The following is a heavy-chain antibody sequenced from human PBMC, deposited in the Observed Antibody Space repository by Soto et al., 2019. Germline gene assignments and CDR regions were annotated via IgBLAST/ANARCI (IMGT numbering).Heavy chain of an antibody. CDR1: GGSISSGHYF. Sequence: SETLSLTCTVSGGSISSGHYFWSWIRQPPGKGLEWIGYIYYTGSTYYNPSLKSRLTLSVDTSKNQFSLNLTSVTAADTAVYYCAIDSFWSQRINWIDPSGQATLVSVSS. D-gene: IGHD3-3*01. CDR2: IYYTGST. CDR3: AIDSFWSQRINWIDP. J-gene: IGHJ5*02. V-gene: IGHV4-30-4*01.